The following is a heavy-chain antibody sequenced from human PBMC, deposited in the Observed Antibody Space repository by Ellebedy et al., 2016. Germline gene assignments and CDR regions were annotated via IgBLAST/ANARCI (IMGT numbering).Heavy chain of an antibody. CDR2: IYPGNSDA. D-gene: IGHD3-10*01. Sequence: GGSLRLSCKGSGYSFTSYWIGWVRQMPGKGLEWMGIIYPGNSDARYRPSFQGQVTISADKSISTAYLQWSSLKASDTAMYYCARDVVRGVPGDYWGQGTLVTVSS. J-gene: IGHJ4*02. CDR1: GYSFTSYW. V-gene: IGHV5-51*01. CDR3: ARDVVRGVPGDY.